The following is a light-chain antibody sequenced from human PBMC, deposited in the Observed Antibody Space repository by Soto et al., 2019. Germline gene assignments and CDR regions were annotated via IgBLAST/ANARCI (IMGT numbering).Light chain of an antibody. J-gene: IGLJ2*01. CDR3: SSYTSSSTVV. Sequence: QSALTQPASVSGSPGQSITISCTGTSSDVGGYNYVSWYQQHPGKAPKLMIYDVGNRPSGVSNRFSGTKSGNTASLTISGLQAEDEADYYFSSYTSSSTVVVGGGTKVTVL. CDR2: DVG. CDR1: SSDVGGYNY. V-gene: IGLV2-14*01.